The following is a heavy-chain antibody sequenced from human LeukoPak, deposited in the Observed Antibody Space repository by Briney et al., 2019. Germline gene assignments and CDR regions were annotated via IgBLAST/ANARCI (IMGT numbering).Heavy chain of an antibody. CDR3: ANGWFGELLAPLDAFDI. D-gene: IGHD3-10*01. Sequence: ASVKVSCKVSGYTLTELSMHWVRQAPGKGLEWMGGFDPEDGETIYAQKFQGRVTMTEDTSTDTAYMELSSLRSEDTAVYYCANGWFGELLAPLDAFDIWGQGTMVTVSS. CDR1: GYTLTELS. CDR2: FDPEDGET. V-gene: IGHV1-24*01. J-gene: IGHJ3*02.